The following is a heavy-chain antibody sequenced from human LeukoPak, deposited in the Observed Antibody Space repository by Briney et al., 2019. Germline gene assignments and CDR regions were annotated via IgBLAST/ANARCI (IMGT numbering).Heavy chain of an antibody. CDR1: GYTFTSYG. Sequence: GASVKVSCKASGYTFTSYGINWVRQATGQGLEWMGWMNPNSGNTGYAQKFQGRVTITRNTSISTAYMELSSLRSEDTAVYYCARVPPVEYGDYVGRAFDIWGQGTMVTVSS. CDR2: MNPNSGNT. V-gene: IGHV1-8*03. D-gene: IGHD4-17*01. J-gene: IGHJ3*02. CDR3: ARVPPVEYGDYVGRAFDI.